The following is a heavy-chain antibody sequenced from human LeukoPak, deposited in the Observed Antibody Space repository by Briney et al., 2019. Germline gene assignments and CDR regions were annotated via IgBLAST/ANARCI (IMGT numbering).Heavy chain of an antibody. J-gene: IGHJ3*02. CDR1: GYTFTSYG. CDR2: ISTYNGNT. Sequence: ASVKVSCKASGYTFTSYGINWVRQAPGQGLEWMGWISTYNGNTNYAQKLQGRVTMTTDTSTSTAYMELRSLRSDDTAVYYCARDRSFLRFLEWMGHDAFDIWGQGTMVTVSS. CDR3: ARDRSFLRFLEWMGHDAFDI. V-gene: IGHV1-18*01. D-gene: IGHD3-3*01.